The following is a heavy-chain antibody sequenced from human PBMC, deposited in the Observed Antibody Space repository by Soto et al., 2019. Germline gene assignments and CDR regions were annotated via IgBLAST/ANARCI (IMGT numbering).Heavy chain of an antibody. CDR1: GFTFSSYG. J-gene: IGHJ4*02. CDR2: IWYDGSNK. Sequence: QVQLVESGGGVVQPGRSLRLSCAASGFTFSSYGMHWVRQAPGKGLEWVAVIWYDGSNKYYADSVKGRFTISRDNSKNTLYMQMNSLRAEDTAVYYWASARMGPYQIDYWGQGTLVTVSS. V-gene: IGHV3-33*01. CDR3: ASARMGPYQIDY. D-gene: IGHD2-15*01.